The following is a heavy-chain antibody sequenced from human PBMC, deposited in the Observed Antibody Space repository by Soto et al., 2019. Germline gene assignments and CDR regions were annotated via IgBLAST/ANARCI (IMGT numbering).Heavy chain of an antibody. J-gene: IGHJ4*02. D-gene: IGHD6-19*01. CDR3: AKGGQWLVLGDFDY. Sequence: GESLKISCAASGFTFSSYAMSWVRQAPGKGLEWVSAISGSGGSTYYTDSVKGRFTISRDNSKNTLYLQMNSLRAEDTAVYYCAKGGQWLVLGDFDYWGQGTLVTVSS. CDR1: GFTFSSYA. CDR2: ISGSGGST. V-gene: IGHV3-23*01.